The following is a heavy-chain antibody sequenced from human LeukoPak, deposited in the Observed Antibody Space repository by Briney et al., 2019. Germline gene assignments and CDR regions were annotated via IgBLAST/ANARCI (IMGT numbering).Heavy chain of an antibody. CDR2: ISYDGSVK. V-gene: IGHV3-30*04. CDR1: GFSFRSYA. Sequence: GGSLRLSRAASGFSFRSYALHWVRQAPGKGLEWLAFISYDGSVKYFADPVKGRFTISRDNPKNVVYLQMNSLRPEDTAVYYCARDLSTHYSIDYWGLGILVTVSS. J-gene: IGHJ4*02. CDR3: ARDLSTHYSIDY. D-gene: IGHD2/OR15-2a*01.